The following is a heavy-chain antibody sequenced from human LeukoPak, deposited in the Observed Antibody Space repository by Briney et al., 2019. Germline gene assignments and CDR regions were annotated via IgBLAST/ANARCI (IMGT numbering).Heavy chain of an antibody. D-gene: IGHD2-21*01. Sequence: SETLSLTCTVSRGSITSGNYYWNWIRQPAGKGLEWVGRIYMRGNTNYNPSLKSRVVISMDTSKNQFSLRLTSVTAADTAVYFCAREGDWSALDFWAQGTLVTVSS. CDR2: IYMRGNT. V-gene: IGHV4-61*02. CDR1: RGSITSGNYY. J-gene: IGHJ4*02. CDR3: AREGDWSALDF.